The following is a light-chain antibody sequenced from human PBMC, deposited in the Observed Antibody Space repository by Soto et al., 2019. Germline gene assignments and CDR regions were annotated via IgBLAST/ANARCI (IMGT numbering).Light chain of an antibody. V-gene: IGLV2-14*01. Sequence: QSVLTQPASVSGSPGQSITISCTGTSSDVGGYNYVAWYQQHPGKAPKLLIYNVSNRPSGVSNRFSGSKSGNTASMTITGFQAEDEADYYCTSYTNRYTYVFGTGTKVTAL. CDR2: NVS. CDR3: TSYTNRYTYV. CDR1: SSDVGGYNY. J-gene: IGLJ1*01.